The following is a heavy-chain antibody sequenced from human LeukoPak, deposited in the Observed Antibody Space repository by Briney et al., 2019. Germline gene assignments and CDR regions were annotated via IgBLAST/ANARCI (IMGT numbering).Heavy chain of an antibody. V-gene: IGHV3-30-3*01. J-gene: IGHJ4*02. Sequence: GGSLRLSCAASGFTFSSYAMHWVRQAPGKGLEWVAVISYDGSNKYYADSVKGRSTISRDNSKNTLYLQMNSLRAEDTAVYYCARDQYDSFDYWGQGTLVTVSS. D-gene: IGHD3-22*01. CDR2: ISYDGSNK. CDR1: GFTFSSYA. CDR3: ARDQYDSFDY.